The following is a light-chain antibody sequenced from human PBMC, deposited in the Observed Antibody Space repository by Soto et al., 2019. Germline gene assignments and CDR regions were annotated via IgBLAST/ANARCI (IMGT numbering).Light chain of an antibody. CDR1: SSDIGRYKY. Sequence: QSVLTQLASVSGSPGQSITISCTGSSSDIGRYKYVSWYQHHPGNAPKLIIYEVNNRPSGVSNRFSGSKSGNTASLTISGLQAEDEADYHCSSFSSGSTLYVFGTGTRSPS. CDR2: EVN. J-gene: IGLJ1*01. V-gene: IGLV2-14*01. CDR3: SSFSSGSTLYV.